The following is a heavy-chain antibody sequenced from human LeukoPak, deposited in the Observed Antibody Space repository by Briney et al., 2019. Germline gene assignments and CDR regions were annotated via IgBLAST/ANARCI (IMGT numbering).Heavy chain of an antibody. CDR1: GGSIIRSNYY. CDR2: IYYSGST. Sequence: PSETLSLTCIVSGGSIIRSNYYWGWIRQPPGKGLEWIGSIYYSGSTYHNPSLKSRVAISVDTSRNLFSLKLKSVSAADTAVYYCARLYSGSQTFDYWGQGTLVAVSS. D-gene: IGHD1-26*01. J-gene: IGHJ4*02. CDR3: ARLYSGSQTFDY. V-gene: IGHV4-39*01.